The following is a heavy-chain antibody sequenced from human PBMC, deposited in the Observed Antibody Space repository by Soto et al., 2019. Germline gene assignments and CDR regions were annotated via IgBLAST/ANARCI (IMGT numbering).Heavy chain of an antibody. D-gene: IGHD6-13*01. J-gene: IGHJ4*02. CDR1: GFTFSSYA. Sequence: GGSLRLSCAASGFTFSSYAMSWVRQAPGKGLEWVSAISSSGGNTYYADSVKGRFTISRDNSKNTLYLQMNSLRAEDTAVYYCAREPSSSWPSYFDYWGQGTLVTVSS. V-gene: IGHV3-23*01. CDR3: AREPSSSWPSYFDY. CDR2: ISSSGGNT.